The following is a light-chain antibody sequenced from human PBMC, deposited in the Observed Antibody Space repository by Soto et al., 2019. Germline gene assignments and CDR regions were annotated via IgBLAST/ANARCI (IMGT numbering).Light chain of an antibody. CDR3: QQYNSYLYT. Sequence: DIQMTQSPSTLSASVGDRVTITCRASQSISSWLAWYQQKPGKAPKLLIYEASSLESGAPSRSSGSGSGTEFTLTISSLQPDDFATYYCQQYNSYLYTFGQGTKLEIK. V-gene: IGKV1-5*01. J-gene: IGKJ2*01. CDR1: QSISSW. CDR2: EAS.